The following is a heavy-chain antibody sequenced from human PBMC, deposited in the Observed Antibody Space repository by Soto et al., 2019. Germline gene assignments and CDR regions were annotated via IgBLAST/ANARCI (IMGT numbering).Heavy chain of an antibody. CDR3: ARITRSPNSGYFDY. Sequence: GASVKVSCKASGYTFTSYAMHWVRQAPGQRLEWMGWINAGNGNTKYSQKFQGRVTITRDTSASTAYMELSSLRSEDTAVYYCARITRSPNSGYFDYWGQGALVTVSS. J-gene: IGHJ4*02. CDR2: INAGNGNT. CDR1: GYTFTSYA. V-gene: IGHV1-3*01. D-gene: IGHD7-27*01.